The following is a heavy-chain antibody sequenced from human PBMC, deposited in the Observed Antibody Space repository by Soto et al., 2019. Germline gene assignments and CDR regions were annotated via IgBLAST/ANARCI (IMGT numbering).Heavy chain of an antibody. D-gene: IGHD1-26*01. V-gene: IGHV1-3*01. J-gene: IGHJ4*01. CDR1: GYTLSSYG. Sequence: VQLVQSEAEVKKPGASVKVSCKASGYTLSSYGIHWVRQAPGQRLEWMGWINGGNGDTMYAQKFQDRVTMTRGTSVNTAYMAVRSLASKDTAVYYCARGRSLFRAGDTSVNFFDYWGHGTLVTVSS. CDR2: INGGNGDT. CDR3: ARGRSLFRAGDTSVNFFDY.